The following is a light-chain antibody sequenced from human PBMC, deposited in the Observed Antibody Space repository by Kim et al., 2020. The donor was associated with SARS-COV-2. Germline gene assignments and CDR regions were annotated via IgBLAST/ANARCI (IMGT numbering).Light chain of an antibody. CDR3: NSRDSNDNVV. CDR1: SLRSYY. J-gene: IGLJ2*01. Sequence: ALGQTVRITYQGDSLRSYYATWYQQKPGQAPILVIYGKNNRPSGIPDRFSGSSSGNTASLTTTGTQAGDEADYYCNSRDSNDNVVFGGGTKLTVL. CDR2: GKN. V-gene: IGLV3-19*01.